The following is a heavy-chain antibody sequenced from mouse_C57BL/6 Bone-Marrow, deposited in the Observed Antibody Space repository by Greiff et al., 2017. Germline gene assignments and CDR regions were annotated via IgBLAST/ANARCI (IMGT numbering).Heavy chain of an antibody. CDR3: ARDGYYGWFAY. V-gene: IGHV1-61*01. CDR1: GYTFTSYW. D-gene: IGHD2-3*01. CDR2: IYPSDSET. Sequence: QLQQPGAELVRPGSSVKLSCKASGYTFTSYWMDWVKQRPGQGLEWIGNIYPSDSETHYNQKFKDKATLTVDKSSSTAYMQLSSLTSEDSAVYYCARDGYYGWFAYWGQGTLVTVSA. J-gene: IGHJ3*01.